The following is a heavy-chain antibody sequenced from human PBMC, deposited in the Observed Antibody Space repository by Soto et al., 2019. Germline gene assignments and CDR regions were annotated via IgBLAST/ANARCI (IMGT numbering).Heavy chain of an antibody. D-gene: IGHD4-4*01. CDR3: ARHRRTTVAKFCFDS. CDR1: GGSINTYC. J-gene: IGHJ4*02. V-gene: IGHV4-59*08. Sequence: PSETLSLTCTVSGGSINTYCWSWIRQPPGKGPEWIAYIFDSGNTNYNPSLKSRVTISVDTSKNQFSLKLTSVTAADTAVYYCARHRRTTVAKFCFDSWGQRALVTVSS. CDR2: IFDSGNT.